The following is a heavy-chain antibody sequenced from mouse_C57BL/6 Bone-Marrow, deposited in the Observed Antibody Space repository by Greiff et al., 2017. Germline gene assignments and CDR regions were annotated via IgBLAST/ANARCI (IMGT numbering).Heavy chain of an antibody. V-gene: IGHV14-2*01. CDR2: IDPEDGET. Sequence: VHVKQSGAELVKPGASVKLSCTASGFNIKDYYMHWVKQRTEQGLEWIGRIDPEDGETKYAPKFQGKATITADTSSNTAYLQLSSLTSEDTAVYYCASITTVVATDYWGQGTTLTVSS. D-gene: IGHD1-1*01. CDR3: ASITTVVATDY. CDR1: GFNIKDYY. J-gene: IGHJ2*01.